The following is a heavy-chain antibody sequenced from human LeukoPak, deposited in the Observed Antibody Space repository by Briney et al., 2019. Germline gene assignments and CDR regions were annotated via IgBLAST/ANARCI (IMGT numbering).Heavy chain of an antibody. V-gene: IGHV4-34*01. CDR3: ARSWRPDPFDY. Sequence: PSETLSLTCAVYGGSFSGYYWSWIRQPPGKGLEWIGEINHSGSTNYNPSLKSRVTISVDTSKNQFPLKLSSVTAADTAVYYCARSWRPDPFDYWGQGTLVTVSS. J-gene: IGHJ4*02. CDR2: INHSGST. CDR1: GGSFSGYY. D-gene: IGHD3-3*01.